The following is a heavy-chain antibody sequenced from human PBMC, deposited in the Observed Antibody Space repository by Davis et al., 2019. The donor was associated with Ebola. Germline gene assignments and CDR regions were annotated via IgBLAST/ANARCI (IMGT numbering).Heavy chain of an antibody. D-gene: IGHD2-8*01. CDR2: INRDGTTT. V-gene: IGHV3-74*01. CDR3: ACYVLG. Sequence: ESPMTPCPFPGFPFGNNWLSWVRHVPGKGLVWVSSINRDGTTTTYADSVKGRFTISRDNAKNTLYLQMNSLRVEDTAVYYCACYVLGWGQGTLVTVSS. J-gene: IGHJ4*02. CDR1: GFPFGNNW.